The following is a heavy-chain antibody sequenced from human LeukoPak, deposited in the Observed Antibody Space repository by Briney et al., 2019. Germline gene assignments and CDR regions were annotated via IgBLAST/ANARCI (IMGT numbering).Heavy chain of an antibody. CDR1: GGSFSGYY. CDR2: INHSGST. CDR3: AREEYGSTVTNY. D-gene: IGHD4-17*01. V-gene: IGHV4-34*01. J-gene: IGHJ4*02. Sequence: KPSETPSLTCAVYGGSFSGYYLSWIRQPPGKGLEWIGEINHSGSTNYNPSLESRVTISVDTSKNQFSLKLSSVTAADAAVYYCAREEYGSTVTNYWGQGTLVAVSS.